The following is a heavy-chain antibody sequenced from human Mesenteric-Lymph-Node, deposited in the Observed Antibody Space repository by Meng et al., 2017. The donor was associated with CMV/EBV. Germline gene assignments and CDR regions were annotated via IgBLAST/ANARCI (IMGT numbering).Heavy chain of an antibody. CDR1: GGSISSSSYY. D-gene: IGHD3-22*01. Sequence: SETLSLTCTVSGGSISSSSYYWGWIRQPPGKGLEWIGSIYYSGSTYYNPSLKSRVTISVDTSKNQFSLKLSSVTAADTAVYYCARVRSMIVVVISRSNWFDPWGQGTLVTVSS. CDR2: IYYSGST. CDR3: ARVRSMIVVVISRSNWFDP. J-gene: IGHJ5*02. V-gene: IGHV4-39*07.